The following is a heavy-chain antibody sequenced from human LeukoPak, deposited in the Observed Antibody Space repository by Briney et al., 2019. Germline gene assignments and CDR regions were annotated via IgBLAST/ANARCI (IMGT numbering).Heavy chain of an antibody. D-gene: IGHD3-10*01. CDR2: INQDGSGK. V-gene: IGHV3-7*01. Sequence: PGGSLRLSCAASGFTFSSYWMSWVRQAPGKGLEWVANINQDGSGKYYVDSVKGRFTISRDNAKNALYLQMNSLRAEDTAVYYRASLGGSGSLNCFDPWGQGSLVTVSS. CDR1: GFTFSSYW. J-gene: IGHJ5*02. CDR3: ASLGGSGSLNCFDP.